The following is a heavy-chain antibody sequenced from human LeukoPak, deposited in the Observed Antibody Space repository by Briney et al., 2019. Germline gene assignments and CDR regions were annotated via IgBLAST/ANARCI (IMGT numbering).Heavy chain of an antibody. CDR2: TFYRSKWYN. J-gene: IGHJ4*02. Sequence: SQTLSLTCAISGDSVSSTSAAWNWIRHSPSRGLEWLGSTFYRSKWYNDYAVSVKSRITINGDASKNQFSLHLSSVPPADTAVYYCGRGGLAVLPKFDSWGQGTLVTVSS. CDR3: GRGGLAVLPKFDS. V-gene: IGHV6-1*01. CDR1: GDSVSSTSAA. D-gene: IGHD2-15*01.